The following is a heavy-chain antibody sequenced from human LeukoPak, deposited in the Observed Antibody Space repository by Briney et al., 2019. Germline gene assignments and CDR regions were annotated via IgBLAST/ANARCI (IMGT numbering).Heavy chain of an antibody. J-gene: IGHJ4*02. CDR1: GFTFSSYA. CDR2: ISGGGGST. V-gene: IGHV3-23*01. D-gene: IGHD3-16*02. CDR3: ARDQGYDYVWGSNRYGY. Sequence: SGGSLRLSCAASGFTFSSYAMSWVRQAPGKGLEWVSAISGGGGSTYHADFVKGRFTISRDNSKNTLSLQMNSLRVEDTAVYYCARDQGYDYVWGSNRYGYWGQGTLVTVSS.